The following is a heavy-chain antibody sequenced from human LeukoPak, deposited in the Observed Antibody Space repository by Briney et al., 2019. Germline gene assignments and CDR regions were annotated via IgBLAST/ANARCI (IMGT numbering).Heavy chain of an antibody. J-gene: IGHJ5*02. CDR3: ARDSGSYSLTLFDP. CDR1: GFTFSDYY. V-gene: IGHV3-11*01. D-gene: IGHD1-26*01. Sequence: GGSLRLSCAASGFTFSDYYMSWIRQAPGKGLEWVSYISSSGSTIYYADSVKGRFTISRDNAKNSPYLQMNSLRAEDTAVYYCARDSGSYSLTLFDPWGQGTLVTVSS. CDR2: ISSSGSTI.